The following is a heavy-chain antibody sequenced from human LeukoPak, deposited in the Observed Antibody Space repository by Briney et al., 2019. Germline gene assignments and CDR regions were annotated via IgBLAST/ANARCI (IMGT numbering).Heavy chain of an antibody. D-gene: IGHD1-26*01. CDR3: ARGAVRVVGYFDY. CDR2: INPNSGGT. V-gene: IGHV1-2*02. J-gene: IGHJ4*02. CDR1: GYTFTDYY. Sequence: ASVKVFCKPSGYTFTDYYMHWVRQAPGQGLEWMGWINPNSGGTNYAQKFQGRVTMTRDTSISTAYMEMSRLTSDDTAVYYCARGAVRVVGYFDYWGQGTLVTVSS.